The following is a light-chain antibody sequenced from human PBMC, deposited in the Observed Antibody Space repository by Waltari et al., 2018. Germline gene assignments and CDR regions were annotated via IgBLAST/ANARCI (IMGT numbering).Light chain of an antibody. V-gene: IGKV3-15*01. CDR3: QQYNDWLPLT. J-gene: IGKJ4*01. Sequence: EIVMTQSPATLSVSPGESATLSCRASQSVSINLAWYQQKPGHAPRLLIFDTSTTATGIPARFSGSGSVTDFTLTISSLQSEDFAVYYCQQYNDWLPLTFGGGTKVEI. CDR1: QSVSIN. CDR2: DTS.